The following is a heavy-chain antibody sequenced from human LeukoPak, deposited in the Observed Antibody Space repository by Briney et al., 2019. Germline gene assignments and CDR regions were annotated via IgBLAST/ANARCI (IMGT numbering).Heavy chain of an antibody. D-gene: IGHD6-13*01. Sequence: GRSLRLSCAASGFTFSSYAMHWVRQAPGKGLEWVAVISYDGSNKYYADSVKGRFTISRDNSKNTLYLQMNSLRAEDTAVYYCARDFYSSSWGRRAKRGLFDYWGQGTLVTVSS. CDR1: GFTFSSYA. V-gene: IGHV3-30-3*01. CDR3: ARDFYSSSWGRRAKRGLFDY. J-gene: IGHJ4*02. CDR2: ISYDGSNK.